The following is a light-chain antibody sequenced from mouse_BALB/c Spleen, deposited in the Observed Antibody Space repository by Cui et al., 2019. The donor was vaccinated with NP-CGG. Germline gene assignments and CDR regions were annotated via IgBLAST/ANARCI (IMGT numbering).Light chain of an antibody. Sequence: HAVVTQEYELPTSPGETVTLTCRSSTGAVTTSNYANWVQEKPDHLFTGLIGGTNNRAPGVPARFSGSLIGDKAALTITGAQTEDEAIYFCALWYSNHWVFGGGTKLTVL. CDR3: ALWYSNHWV. J-gene: IGLJ1*01. CDR1: TGAVTTSNY. V-gene: IGLV1*01. CDR2: GTN.